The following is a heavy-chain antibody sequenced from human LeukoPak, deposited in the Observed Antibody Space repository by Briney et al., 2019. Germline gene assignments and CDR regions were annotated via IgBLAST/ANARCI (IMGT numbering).Heavy chain of an antibody. D-gene: IGHD1-1*01. J-gene: IGHJ3*02. CDR1: GGSIGSYY. Sequence: SETLSLTCTVSGGSIGSYYWSWIRQPPGKGLEWIGYIYYSGSTNYNPSLKSRVTISVDTSKNQFSLQLNSVTPEDTAVYYCARDTAGTGDAFDIWGQGTMVTVSS. CDR3: ARDTAGTGDAFDI. CDR2: IYYSGST. V-gene: IGHV4-59*12.